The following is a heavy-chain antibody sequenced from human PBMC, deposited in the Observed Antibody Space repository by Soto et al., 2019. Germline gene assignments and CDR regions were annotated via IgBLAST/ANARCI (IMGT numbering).Heavy chain of an antibody. Sequence: QVQLQQWGAGLLKPSETLSLTCAVYGGSFSGYYWSWIRQPPGKGLEGVGEINHSGSTNYNPSLKRRATISVYTSNNQFSLKLSSVTAADTAGYYCARTSSYSLDYWGQGTLVTVSS. CDR2: INHSGST. CDR3: ARTSSYSLDY. V-gene: IGHV4-34*01. J-gene: IGHJ4*02. D-gene: IGHD3-10*01. CDR1: GGSFSGYY.